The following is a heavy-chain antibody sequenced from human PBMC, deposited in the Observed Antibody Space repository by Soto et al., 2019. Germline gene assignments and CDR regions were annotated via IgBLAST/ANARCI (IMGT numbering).Heavy chain of an antibody. V-gene: IGHV3-21*01. Sequence: PVGSLRLSCAASGFTFSSYSMNWVRQASGKGLEWVSSISSSSSYIYYADSVKGRFTISRDNARNSLSLQMNSLRAEDTAVYYCARVVATANNWFDPWGQGTLVTVSS. D-gene: IGHD2-15*01. J-gene: IGHJ5*02. CDR1: GFTFSSYS. CDR2: ISSSSSYI. CDR3: ARVVATANNWFDP.